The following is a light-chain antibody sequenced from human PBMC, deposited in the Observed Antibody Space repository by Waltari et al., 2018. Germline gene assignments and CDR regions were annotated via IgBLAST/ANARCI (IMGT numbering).Light chain of an antibody. CDR2: END. J-gene: IGLJ2*01. Sequence: QTVLTQSPSVSAAPGQRVPISCSGGSSNIGSHYVSWYKQVPGTAPKLLMHENDKRPPGIADRFTGSKSGTSATLDSTGLQAGDEADDYCGTWDSSLSGVIFGGGTKLTVL. CDR3: GTWDSSLSGVI. CDR1: SSNIGSHY. V-gene: IGLV1-51*01.